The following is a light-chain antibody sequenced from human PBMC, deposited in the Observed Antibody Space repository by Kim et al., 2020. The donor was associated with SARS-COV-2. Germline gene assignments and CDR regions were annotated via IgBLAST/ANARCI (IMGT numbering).Light chain of an antibody. CDR2: AYN. Sequence: ALGQTVRITSQGDSVKSYYANWYRQKPGQAPLLVIFAYNNRPSGIPGRFSASSSGNTASLTIIGAQAEDQADYYCQSRDTTGNRWVFGGGTQLTVL. J-gene: IGLJ3*02. V-gene: IGLV3-19*01. CDR1: SVKSYY. CDR3: QSRDTTGNRWV.